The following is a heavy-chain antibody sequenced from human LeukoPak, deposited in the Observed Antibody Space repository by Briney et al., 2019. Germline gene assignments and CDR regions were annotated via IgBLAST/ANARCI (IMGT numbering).Heavy chain of an antibody. V-gene: IGHV3-20*04. D-gene: IGHD3-22*01. Sequence: GGSLRLSCAASGFTFDDYGMSWVRQAPGKGLEWVSGINWNGGSTGYADSVKGRFTISRDNSKNTLYLQMNSLRAEDTAVYYCAKGGRYYYDSSGYYPFDYWGQGTLVTVSS. J-gene: IGHJ4*02. CDR1: GFTFDDYG. CDR3: AKGGRYYYDSSGYYPFDY. CDR2: INWNGGST.